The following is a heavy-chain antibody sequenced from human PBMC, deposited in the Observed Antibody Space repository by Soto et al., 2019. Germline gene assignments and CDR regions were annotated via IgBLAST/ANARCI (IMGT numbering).Heavy chain of an antibody. CDR3: ARGRGQLVWWSRAARPYYYHFGMDV. CDR1: GGSFSGYY. Sequence: QVQLQQWGAGLLKPSETLSLTCAVYGGSFSGYYWSWIRQPPGKGLEWIGEINHSGSTNYNPSLKSRVTIAVHTSKNQFSLKLSSVTAAETAVYYCARGRGQLVWWSRAARPYYYHFGMDVWGQGTTVTGSS. CDR2: INHSGST. V-gene: IGHV4-34*01. J-gene: IGHJ6*02. D-gene: IGHD6-6*01.